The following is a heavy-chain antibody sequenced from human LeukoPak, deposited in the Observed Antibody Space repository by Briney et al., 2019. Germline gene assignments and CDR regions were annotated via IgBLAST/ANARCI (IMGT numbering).Heavy chain of an antibody. D-gene: IGHD1-26*01. CDR2: ISISSSII. CDR3: AREASGSYGY. J-gene: IGHJ4*02. V-gene: IGHV3-48*01. Sequence: GGSLRLSCAASGFTFSSYSMNWVRQAPGKGLEWVSYISISSSIIYYADSVKGRFTISRDTAKNSLYLQMNSLRAEDTAVYYCAREASGSYGYWGQGTLVTVSS. CDR1: GFTFSSYS.